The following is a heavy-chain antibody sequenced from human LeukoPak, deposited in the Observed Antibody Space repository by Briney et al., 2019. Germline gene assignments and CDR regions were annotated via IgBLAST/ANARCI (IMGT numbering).Heavy chain of an antibody. CDR3: ARGVAAAGWSSFDY. CDR1: GGSISGSSYY. D-gene: IGHD6-13*01. Sequence: KSSETLSLTCTVSGGSISGSSYYWGWIRQPPGKGLEWIGSIYYSGNTYYNPSLKSRVTISVDTSKNQFSLKLSSVTAADTAVYYCARGVAAAGWSSFDYWGQGTLVTVSS. J-gene: IGHJ4*02. CDR2: IYYSGNT. V-gene: IGHV4-39*07.